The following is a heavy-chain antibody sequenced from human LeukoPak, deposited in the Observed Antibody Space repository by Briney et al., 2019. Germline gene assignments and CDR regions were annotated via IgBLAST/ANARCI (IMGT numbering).Heavy chain of an antibody. CDR3: ATFSFVVQYFDY. CDR2: ISGSGGST. J-gene: IGHJ4*02. Sequence: GGSLRLSCAASGFTFSSYAMSWVRQSPGKGLEWVSTISGSGGSTYHADSVKGRFTISRDNSKNTLYLQMNSLRAEDTAVYYCATFSFVVQYFDYWGQGTLVTVSS. V-gene: IGHV3-23*01. CDR1: GFTFSSYA. D-gene: IGHD2-15*01.